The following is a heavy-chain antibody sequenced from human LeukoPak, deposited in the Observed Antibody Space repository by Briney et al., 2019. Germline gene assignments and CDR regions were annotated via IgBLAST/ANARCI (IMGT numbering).Heavy chain of an antibody. D-gene: IGHD4-23*01. CDR1: IFTQYHHW. J-gene: IGHJ4*02. V-gene: IGHV3-7*02. Sequence: GGSLSLSCAASIFTQYHHWMIWPRQAPGKGLEWVANIKEDGSEKYYVDSVKGRFTISRDNAKNSVYLQMNSLRAEDTAVYYFARAQYGSKYYWGQGNLVTVSS. CDR2: IKEDGSEK. CDR3: ARAQYGSKYY.